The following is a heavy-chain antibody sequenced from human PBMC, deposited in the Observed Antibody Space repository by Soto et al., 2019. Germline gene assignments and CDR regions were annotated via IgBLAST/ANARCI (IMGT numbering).Heavy chain of an antibody. CDR1: GFTFNSHP. CDR3: ARGRPPYCDGIKCYWTDDY. V-gene: IGHV3-23*01. J-gene: IGHJ4*02. CDR2: IRGSGDST. Sequence: EVQLLESGGGLVQPGGSLGLSCVASGFTFNSHPMSWVRQAPGKGLEWVSAIRGSGDSTYYADSVKGRFTVSRDNSKNTLYLQMNSLRAEDTAVHFCARGRPPYCDGIKCYWTDDYWGQGTLVTVSS. D-gene: IGHD2-21*01.